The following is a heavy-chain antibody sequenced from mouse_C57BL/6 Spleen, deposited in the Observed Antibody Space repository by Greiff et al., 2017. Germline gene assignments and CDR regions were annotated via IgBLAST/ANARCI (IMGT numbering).Heavy chain of an antibody. CDR1: GYTFTSYW. V-gene: IGHV1-7*01. J-gene: IGHJ2*01. D-gene: IGHD1-1*01. CDR2: INPSSGYT. CDR3: ATLDYGSSLDY. Sequence: VQLQQSGAELAKPGASVKLSCKASGYTFTSYWMHWVKQRPGQGLEWIGYINPSSGYTKYNQKFKDKATLAADKSSSTAYMQLSSLTYEDSAVYYCATLDYGSSLDYWGQGTTLTVSS.